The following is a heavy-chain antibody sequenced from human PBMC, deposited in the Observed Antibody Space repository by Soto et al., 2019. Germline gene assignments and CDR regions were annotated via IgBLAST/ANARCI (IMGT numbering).Heavy chain of an antibody. D-gene: IGHD3-22*01. CDR2: IFSNDAK. V-gene: IGHV2-26*01. CDR1: GFSLSNARMG. CDR3: ARIASSGYYVAY. J-gene: IGHJ4*02. Sequence: SGPTLVNPTETLTLTCTVSGFSLSNARMGVSWIRQPPGKALEWLAHIFSNDAKSYSTSLKSRLTISKDTSKSQVVLTMTNMDPVDTATYYCARIASSGYYVAYWGQGTLVTVSS.